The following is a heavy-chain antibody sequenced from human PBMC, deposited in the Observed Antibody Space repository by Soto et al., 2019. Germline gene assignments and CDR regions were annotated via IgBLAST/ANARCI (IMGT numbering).Heavy chain of an antibody. CDR1: GFTFSSYA. V-gene: IGHV3-30-3*01. Sequence: GGSLRLSCAASGFTFSSYAMHWVRQAPGKGLEWVAVISYDGSNKYYADSVKGRFTISRDNSKNTLYLQMNSLRAEDTAVYYCARDKPVTTYYYYYGMDVWGQGTTVTAP. CDR2: ISYDGSNK. D-gene: IGHD4-4*01. CDR3: ARDKPVTTYYYYYGMDV. J-gene: IGHJ6*02.